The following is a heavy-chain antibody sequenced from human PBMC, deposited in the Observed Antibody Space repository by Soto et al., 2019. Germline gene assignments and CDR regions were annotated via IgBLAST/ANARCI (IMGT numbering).Heavy chain of an antibody. J-gene: IGHJ5*02. V-gene: IGHV3-30-3*01. CDR2: ISYDGSNK. D-gene: IGHD2-15*01. CDR3: ATSGRGYCSGGSCPPFDWFDP. Sequence: GGSLRLSCAASGFTFSSYAMHWVRQAPGKGLEWVAVISYDGSNKYYADSVKGRFTISRDNSKNTLYLQMNSMRAEDTAVYYCATSGRGYCSGGSCPPFDWFDPWGQGTLVTVSS. CDR1: GFTFSSYA.